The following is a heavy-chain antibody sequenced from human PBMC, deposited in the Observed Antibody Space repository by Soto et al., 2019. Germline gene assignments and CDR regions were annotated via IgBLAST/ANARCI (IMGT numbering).Heavy chain of an antibody. CDR3: ARLHRAGIAPREDYYYGMHV. D-gene: IGHD6-13*01. J-gene: IGHJ6*02. CDR2: ISSSSSYI. CDR1: GFTFSSYS. Sequence: RRLSFAASGFTFSSYSMNWVRQAPGKWLEWVSSISSSSSYIYYADSVKGRFTISRDNAKNSLYLQMNSLRAEDTAVYYCARLHRAGIAPREDYYYGMHVLGQGTTVTVS. V-gene: IGHV3-21*01.